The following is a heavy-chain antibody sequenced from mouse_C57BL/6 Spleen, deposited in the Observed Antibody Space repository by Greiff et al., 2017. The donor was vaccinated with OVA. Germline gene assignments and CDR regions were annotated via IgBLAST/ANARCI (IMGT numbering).Heavy chain of an antibody. J-gene: IGHJ1*03. D-gene: IGHD2-3*01. CDR2: IDPSESYT. Sequence: VQLQQPGAELVMPGASVKLSCKASGYTFTSYWMHWVKQRPGQGLEWIGEIDPSESYTNYNQKFKGKSTLTVDKSSSTAYMQLSSLTSEDSAVYYCARWDDGYLRDVWGTGTTVTVSS. V-gene: IGHV1-69*01. CDR3: ARWDDGYLRDV. CDR1: GYTFTSYW.